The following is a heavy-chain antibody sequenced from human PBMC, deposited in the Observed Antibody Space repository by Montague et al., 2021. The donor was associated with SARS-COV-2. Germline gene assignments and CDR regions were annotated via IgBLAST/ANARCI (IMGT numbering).Heavy chain of an antibody. CDR2: XDWDDDK. J-gene: IGHJ4*02. D-gene: IGHD6-13*01. CDR1: GFSLSTSGMC. CDR3: ARIDSSSWPNFDY. Sequence: PALVKPTQTLTLTCTFSGFSLSTSGMCVSWIRQPPGKALEWFALXDWDDDKYYSTSLKTRLTISKDTSKNQVVLTMTNMDPVDTATYYCARIDSSSWPNFDYWGQGTLVTVSS. V-gene: IGHV2-70*01.